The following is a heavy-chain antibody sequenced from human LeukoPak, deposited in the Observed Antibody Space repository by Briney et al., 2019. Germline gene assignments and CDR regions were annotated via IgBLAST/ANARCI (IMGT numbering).Heavy chain of an antibody. CDR2: IYHSRST. CDR3: ARRTVTTSYFDY. V-gene: IGHV4-38-2*01. D-gene: IGHD4-11*01. CDR1: GYSISSGYY. J-gene: IGHJ4*02. Sequence: PSETLSLTCAVSGYSISSGYYWGWIRQPPGKGLGWIGSIYHSRSTYYNPSLKSRVTISVDTSKNQFSLKLSSVTAADTAVYYCARRTVTTSYFDYWGQGTLVTVSS.